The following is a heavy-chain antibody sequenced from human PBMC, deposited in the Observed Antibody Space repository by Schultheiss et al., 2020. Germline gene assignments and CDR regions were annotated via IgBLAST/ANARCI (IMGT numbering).Heavy chain of an antibody. D-gene: IGHD4-17*01. J-gene: IGHJ4*02. CDR2: ISSSSSYI. Sequence: GGSLRLSCAASGFTFSSYSMNWVRQAPGKGLEWVSSISSSSSYIYYADSVKGRFTISRDNAKNSLYLQMNSLRAEDTALYYCAKDNNGDYGASYYFDYWGKGTLVTVSS. CDR3: AKDNNGDYGASYYFDY. V-gene: IGHV3-21*04. CDR1: GFTFSSYS.